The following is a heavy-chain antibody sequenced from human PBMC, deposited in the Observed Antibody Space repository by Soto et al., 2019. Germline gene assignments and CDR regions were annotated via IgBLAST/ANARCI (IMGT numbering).Heavy chain of an antibody. CDR2: IIPIFGTA. D-gene: IGHD6-13*01. CDR3: ARDLIAAAGSDDY. CDR1: GGTFSSYA. V-gene: IGHV1-69*13. J-gene: IGHJ4*02. Sequence: ASVKVSCKASGGTFSSYAISWVRQAPGQGLEWMGGIIPIFGTANYAQKFQGRVTITADESTSTAYMELSSLRSEDTAVYYCARDLIAAAGSDDYWGQGTLVTVS.